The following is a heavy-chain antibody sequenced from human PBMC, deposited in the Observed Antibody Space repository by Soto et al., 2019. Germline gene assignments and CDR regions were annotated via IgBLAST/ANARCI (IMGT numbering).Heavy chain of an antibody. CDR1: AGSISSRSYY. J-gene: IGHJ4*02. D-gene: IGHD6-19*01. V-gene: IGHV4-61*03. CDR3: ARLRVAMAGFDY. CDR2: IYYTGST. Sequence: KPSETLSLTCSVSAGSISSRSYYWSWIRQPPGKGLEWLGYIYYTGSTNCNPSLKSRVTISVDTSKNHFSLKLTSVTAADTALYSGARLRVAMAGFDYWGQGSLVTVSS.